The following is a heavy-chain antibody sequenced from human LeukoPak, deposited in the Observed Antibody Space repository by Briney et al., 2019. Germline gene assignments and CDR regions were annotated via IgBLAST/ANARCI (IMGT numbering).Heavy chain of an antibody. CDR3: ARVVGAVAAYYYYGMDV. CDR2: INPNSGNT. Sequence: ASVKVSCKASGYTFTSYDINWVRQATGQGLEWMGWINPNSGNTGYAQKFQGRVTMTRNTSISTAYMELSSLRSEDTAVYYCARVVGAVAAYYYYGMDVWGQGTTVTVSS. J-gene: IGHJ6*02. D-gene: IGHD6-19*01. CDR1: GYTFTSYD. V-gene: IGHV1-8*01.